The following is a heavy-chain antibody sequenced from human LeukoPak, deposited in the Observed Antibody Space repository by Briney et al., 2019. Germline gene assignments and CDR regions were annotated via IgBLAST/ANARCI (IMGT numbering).Heavy chain of an antibody. CDR2: ISYDGSDK. J-gene: IGHJ4*02. D-gene: IGHD2-2*01. CDR1: GFTFSSYW. CDR3: AKDGYFLGYCSSTSCPYYFDY. V-gene: IGHV3-30*18. Sequence: PGGSLRLSCAASGFTFSSYWMSWVRQAPGKGLEWVAVISYDGSDKYYADSVKGRFTISRDNSKNTLYLQMNSLRAEDTAVYYCAKDGYFLGYCSSTSCPYYFDYWGQGTLVTVSS.